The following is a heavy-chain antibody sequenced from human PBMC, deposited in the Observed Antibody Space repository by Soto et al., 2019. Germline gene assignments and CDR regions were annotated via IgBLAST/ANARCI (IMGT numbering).Heavy chain of an antibody. CDR3: ARDMTRTVVPYFDF. CDR1: GGTFSNYV. Sequence: SVKVSCKASGGTFSNYVVNWVRQAPGQGLEWMGRIIPISGAANYAQKFQGRVTITADKSASTSYMELSSLRSEDTAVYYCARDMTRTVVPYFDFWGQGTLVTVSS. CDR2: IIPISGAA. V-gene: IGHV1-69*06. J-gene: IGHJ4*02. D-gene: IGHD1-7*01.